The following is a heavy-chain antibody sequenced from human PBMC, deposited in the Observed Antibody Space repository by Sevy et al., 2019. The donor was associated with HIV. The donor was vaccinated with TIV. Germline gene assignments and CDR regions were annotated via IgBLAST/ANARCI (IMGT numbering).Heavy chain of an antibody. CDR3: ASGGYYDSSGYYYFDY. CDR2: IYHSGST. J-gene: IGHJ4*02. V-gene: IGHV4-30-2*01. CDR1: GGSISSGGYS. Sequence: SETLSLTCAVSGGSISSGGYSWSWIRQPPGKGLEWIGYIYHSGSTYYNPSLKSRVTISVDRSKNQFSLKLSPVTAADTAVYYCASGGYYDSSGYYYFDYWGQGTLVTVSS. D-gene: IGHD3-22*01.